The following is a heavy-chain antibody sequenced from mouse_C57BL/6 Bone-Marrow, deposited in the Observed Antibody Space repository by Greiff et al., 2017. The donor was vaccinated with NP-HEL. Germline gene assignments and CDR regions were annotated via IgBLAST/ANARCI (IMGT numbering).Heavy chain of an antibody. Sequence: EVKVEESGGGLVQPGGSMKLSCVASGFTFSNYWMNWVRQSPEKGLEWVAQIRLKSDNYATHYAESVKGRFTISRDDSKSSVYLQMNNLRAEDTGIYYCTGGYYGNWDYFDYWGQGTTLTVSS. D-gene: IGHD2-1*01. V-gene: IGHV6-3*01. CDR1: GFTFSNYW. J-gene: IGHJ2*01. CDR2: IRLKSDNYAT. CDR3: TGGYYGNWDYFDY.